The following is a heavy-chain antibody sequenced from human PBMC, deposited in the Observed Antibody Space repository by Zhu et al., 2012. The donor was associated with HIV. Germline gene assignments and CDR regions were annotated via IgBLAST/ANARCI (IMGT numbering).Heavy chain of an antibody. Sequence: QVQLQESGPGLVKPSETLSLTCTVSNGSISTPNYYWAWIRQPPGKGLEWIGNVYYSGTAYYNPSLKSRVSLSVDTSKNQFSLKLRSVTAADTAVYYCARHAHDKVWGSYRFVPNWFDPWGQGTLVTVSS. V-gene: IGHV4-39*01. CDR3: ARHAHDKVWGSYRFVPNWFDP. CDR2: VYYSGTA. D-gene: IGHD3-16*02. J-gene: IGHJ5*02. CDR1: NGSISTPNYY.